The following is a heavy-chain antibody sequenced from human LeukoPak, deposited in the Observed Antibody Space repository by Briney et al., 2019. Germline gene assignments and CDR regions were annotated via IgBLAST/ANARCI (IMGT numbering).Heavy chain of an antibody. CDR2: IYYSGST. CDR3: ARTGPDDILTGWGQNWFDP. D-gene: IGHD3-9*01. J-gene: IGHJ5*02. Sequence: PSETLSLTCTVSGGSISSSSYYWGWIRQPPGKGLEWIGSIYYSGSTYYNPSLKSRVTISVDTSENQFSLKLSSVTAADTAVYYCARTGPDDILTGWGQNWFDPWGQGTLVTVSS. V-gene: IGHV4-39*01. CDR1: GGSISSSSYY.